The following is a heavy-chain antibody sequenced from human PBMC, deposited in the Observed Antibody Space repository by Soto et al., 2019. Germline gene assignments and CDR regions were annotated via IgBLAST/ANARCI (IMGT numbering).Heavy chain of an antibody. J-gene: IGHJ4*02. Sequence: GGSLRLSCAASGFTFSDYYMNWIRQAPGKGLEWVSYISSTGNTIYYTDSVKGRFTISRDNAKNSLYLQMNSLRAEDTAVYYCASSGTYYYDSSGCLDYWGQGTLVTVSS. CDR1: GFTFSDYY. V-gene: IGHV3-11*01. CDR2: ISSTGNTI. CDR3: ASSGTYYYDSSGCLDY. D-gene: IGHD3-22*01.